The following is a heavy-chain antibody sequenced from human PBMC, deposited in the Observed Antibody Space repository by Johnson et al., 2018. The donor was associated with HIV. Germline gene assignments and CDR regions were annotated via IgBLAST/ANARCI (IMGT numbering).Heavy chain of an antibody. Sequence: QVQLVESGGGVVQPGRSLRLSCAASGFTFSSHAMHWVRQAPGKGLEWVTFISNDGSNKYYADSVRGRFTISRDNSKNTLYLQMNSLRAEDTAVYYCAREWEGYSSSWYDAFYIWGQGTMVTVSS. D-gene: IGHD6-13*01. CDR1: GFTFSSHA. J-gene: IGHJ3*02. V-gene: IGHV3-30*04. CDR2: ISNDGSNK. CDR3: AREWEGYSSSWYDAFYI.